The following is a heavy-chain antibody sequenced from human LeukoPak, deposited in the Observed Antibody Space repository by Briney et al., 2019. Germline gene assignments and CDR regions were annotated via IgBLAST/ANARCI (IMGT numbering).Heavy chain of an antibody. CDR3: ARWSLTGYYMRDWYFDL. CDR2: IYSGGST. J-gene: IGHJ2*01. V-gene: IGHV3-66*01. D-gene: IGHD3-9*01. CDR1: GFTVSSNY. Sequence: GGSLRLSCAASGFTVSSNYMSWVRQAPGKGLEWVSVIYSGGSTYYADSVKGRFTISRDNSKNTLFLQMNSLRAEDTAVYFCARWSLTGYYMRDWYFDLWGRGTLVTVSS.